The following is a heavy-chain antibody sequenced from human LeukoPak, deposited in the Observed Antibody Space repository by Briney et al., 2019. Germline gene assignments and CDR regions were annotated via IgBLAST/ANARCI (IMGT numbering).Heavy chain of an antibody. J-gene: IGHJ4*02. CDR3: AGGDYYDSSGYQSCFEY. V-gene: IGHV3-66*01. CDR2: IYSGGST. Sequence: PGGSLRLSCAASGFTVSSNYMSWVRQAPGKGLEWVSVIYSGGSTYYADSVKGRFTISRDKSKNTLYLQMNSLRAEDTAVYYCAGGDYYDSSGYQSCFEYWGRGTLVTVSS. CDR1: GFTVSSNY. D-gene: IGHD3-22*01.